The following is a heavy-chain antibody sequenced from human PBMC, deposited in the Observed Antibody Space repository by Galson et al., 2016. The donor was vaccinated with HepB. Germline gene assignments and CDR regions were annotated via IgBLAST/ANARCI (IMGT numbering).Heavy chain of an antibody. Sequence: SLRLSCAASGFSFNSNTMNWARQAPGKGLEWVSLITSDSSHKYYADSVKGRFTISRDNSKTPLYLQMDSLRAEDTAVFYYAKRGGLDYYFDYWVQGTLVTVSS. V-gene: IGHV3-30*18. CDR3: AKRGGLDYYFDY. D-gene: IGHD3-16*01. J-gene: IGHJ4*02. CDR2: ITSDSSHK. CDR1: GFSFNSNT.